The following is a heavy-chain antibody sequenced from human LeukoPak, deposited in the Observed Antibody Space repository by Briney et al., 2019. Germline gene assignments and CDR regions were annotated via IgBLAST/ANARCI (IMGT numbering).Heavy chain of an antibody. CDR2: INTNTGNP. CDR3: ARVSTVVSDAFDI. D-gene: IGHD4-23*01. J-gene: IGHJ3*02. Sequence: ASVKVSCKASGYTFTGYYMHWVRQAPGQGLEWMGWINTNTGNPTYAQGFTGRFVFSLDTSVSTAYLQISSLKAEDTAVYYCARVSTVVSDAFDIWGQGTMVTVSS. CDR1: GYTFTGYY. V-gene: IGHV7-4-1*02.